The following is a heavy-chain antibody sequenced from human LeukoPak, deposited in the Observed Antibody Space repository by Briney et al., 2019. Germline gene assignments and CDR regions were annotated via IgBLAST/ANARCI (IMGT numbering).Heavy chain of an antibody. V-gene: IGHV4-4*07. J-gene: IGHJ4*02. CDR1: GDSISSYY. Sequence: SEPLSLTCTVSGDSISSYYWSWIRQPAGKGLEWIGRIYTSGSTNYNPSLKSRVTISLDTSKNQFSLKLSSVTAADTAVYYCARQMYYYDSSGYYTFDYWGQGTLVTVSS. CDR2: IYTSGST. D-gene: IGHD3-22*01. CDR3: ARQMYYYDSSGYYTFDY.